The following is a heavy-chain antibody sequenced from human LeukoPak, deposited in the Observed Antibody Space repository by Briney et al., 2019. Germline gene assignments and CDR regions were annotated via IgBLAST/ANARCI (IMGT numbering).Heavy chain of an antibody. D-gene: IGHD3-9*01. CDR3: AIPNYDILTGFTLDY. V-gene: IGHV1-69*06. Sequence: ASVKVSCKASGGTFSGYAISWVRQAPGQGLEWMGGIIPIFGTANYAQKFQGRVTITADKSTSTAYMELSSLRSEDTAVYYCAIPNYDILTGFTLDYWGQGTLVIVSS. CDR1: GGTFSGYA. J-gene: IGHJ4*02. CDR2: IIPIFGTA.